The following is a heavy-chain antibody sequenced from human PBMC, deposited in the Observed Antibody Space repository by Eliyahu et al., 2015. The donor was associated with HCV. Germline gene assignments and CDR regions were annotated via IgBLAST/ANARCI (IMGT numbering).Heavy chain of an antibody. V-gene: IGHV3-11*06. Sequence: QVQLVESGGGLVKPGGSLRLSCAXSGFPFSDXYMXWIRQAPGKGLEWVSYISSSSSYTNYADSVKGRFTISRDNAKNSLYLQMNSLRAEDTAVYYCASGTMGSGYAPPIYYYGMDVWGQGTTVTVSS. CDR2: ISSSSSYT. D-gene: IGHD3-3*01. J-gene: IGHJ6*02. CDR1: GFPFSDXY. CDR3: ASGTMGSGYAPPIYYYGMDV.